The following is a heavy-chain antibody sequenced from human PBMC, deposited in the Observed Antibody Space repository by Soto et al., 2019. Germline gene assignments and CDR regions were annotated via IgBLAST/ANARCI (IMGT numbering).Heavy chain of an antibody. J-gene: IGHJ3*02. D-gene: IGHD3-3*01. CDR2: ISSSSSYI. CDR1: GFTFSSYS. V-gene: IGHV3-21*01. CDR3: ASLRDFWSGYYPSPSDAFDI. Sequence: GGSLRLSCAASGFTFSSYSMNWVRQAPGKRLEWVSSISSSSSYIYYADSVKGRFTISRDNAKNSLYLQMNSLRAEDTAVYYCASLRDFWSGYYPSPSDAFDIWGQGXMVTVSS.